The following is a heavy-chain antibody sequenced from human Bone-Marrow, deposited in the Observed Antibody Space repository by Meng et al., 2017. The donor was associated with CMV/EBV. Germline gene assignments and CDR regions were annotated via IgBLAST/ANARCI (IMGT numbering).Heavy chain of an antibody. CDR2: FYYSGTT. CDR3: ARDLVMRRYNSNPEGWFDP. J-gene: IGHJ5*02. V-gene: IGHV4-39*07. Sequence: SETLSLTCTVSGGSISSSSYHWGWIRQPPGRGLEWIGSFYYSGTTYYNPSLKSRVTISVDASKNQFSLRLSSVTAADTAVYYCARDLVMRRYNSNPEGWFDPWGQGPRVTVSS. D-gene: IGHD1-20*01. CDR1: GGSISSSSYH.